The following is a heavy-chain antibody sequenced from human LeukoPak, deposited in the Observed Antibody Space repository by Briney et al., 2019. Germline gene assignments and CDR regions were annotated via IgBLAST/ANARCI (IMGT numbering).Heavy chain of an antibody. Sequence: GESLKISCQAFGYKFSGSYIGWVRQVPGKGLEWMGIIYPADSDTYYRPSFQGQVTISVAKSINTAYLQWTSLKASDSAIYYWARGVTRYNWFDPWGQGTLVTVSS. CDR2: IYPADSDT. D-gene: IGHD3-16*02. CDR3: ARGVTRYNWFDP. CDR1: GYKFSGSY. J-gene: IGHJ5*02. V-gene: IGHV5-51*01.